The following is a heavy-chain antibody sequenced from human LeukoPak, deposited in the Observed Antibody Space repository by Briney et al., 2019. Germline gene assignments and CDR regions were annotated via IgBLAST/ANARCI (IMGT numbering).Heavy chain of an antibody. CDR2: ISGSGGST. Sequence: GGSLRLSCAASGFTFSSYAMSWVRQAPGKGLEWVSAISGSGGSTYYADSVKGRFTISRDNSKNTLYLQMNSLRAEDTAVYYCAKAGIPYYYDSSGLYYFDYWGQGTLVTVSS. D-gene: IGHD3-22*01. J-gene: IGHJ4*02. CDR3: AKAGIPYYYDSSGLYYFDY. CDR1: GFTFSSYA. V-gene: IGHV3-23*01.